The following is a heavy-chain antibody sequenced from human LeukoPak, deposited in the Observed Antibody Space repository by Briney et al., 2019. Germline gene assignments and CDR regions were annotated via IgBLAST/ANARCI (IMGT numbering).Heavy chain of an antibody. CDR1: GFTFSSYS. CDR3: ARDHRDGFNYVQGDY. Sequence: GGSLRLSCAASGFTFSSYSMNWVRQAPGKGLEWVSYISSSSSTIYYADSVKGRFTISRDNAKNSLYLQMNSLRAEDTAVYYCARDHRDGFNYVQGDYWGQGTLVTVSS. CDR2: ISSSSSTI. D-gene: IGHD5-24*01. V-gene: IGHV3-48*01. J-gene: IGHJ4*02.